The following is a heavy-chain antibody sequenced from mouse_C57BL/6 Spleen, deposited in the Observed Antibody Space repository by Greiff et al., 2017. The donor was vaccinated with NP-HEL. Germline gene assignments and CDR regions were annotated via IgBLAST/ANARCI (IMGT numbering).Heavy chain of an antibody. D-gene: IGHD6-1*01. J-gene: IGHJ4*01. V-gene: IGHV1-78*01. CDR3: ATTNMNSLYAMDD. Sequence: VQLQQSDAELVKPGASVKISCKVSGYTFTDHTIHWMKQRPEQGLEWIGYINPRDGSTKYNEKFKGKATLTADKSSSTAYMQLNSLTSEDSAVYYCATTNMNSLYAMDDWGQGTSVTVSS. CDR2: INPRDGST. CDR1: GYTFTDHT.